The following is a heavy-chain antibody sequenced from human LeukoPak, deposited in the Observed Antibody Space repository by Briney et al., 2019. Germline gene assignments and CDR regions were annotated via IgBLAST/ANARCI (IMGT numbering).Heavy chain of an antibody. V-gene: IGHV3-23*01. D-gene: IGHD2-15*01. CDR1: GFSFGSFT. J-gene: IGHJ4*02. CDR2: ISNNGGYT. Sequence: GGSLRLSCAASGFSFGSFTMSWVRQAPGKGLEWVSAISNNGGYTYYADSVQGRFTISRDNSKSTLCLQMNSLRAEDTAVYYCAKQLGYCSDGSCYFPYWGQGTLVTVSS. CDR3: AKQLGYCSDGSCYFPY.